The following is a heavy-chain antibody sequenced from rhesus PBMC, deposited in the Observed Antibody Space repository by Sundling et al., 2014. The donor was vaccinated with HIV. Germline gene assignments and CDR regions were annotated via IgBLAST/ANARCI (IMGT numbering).Heavy chain of an antibody. D-gene: IGHD4-29*01. J-gene: IGHJ6*01. CDR2: IRSKLYGGAA. Sequence: EVQLVESGGGLVQPGGSLRLSCAASGFTFSDHYMYWVRQAPGKGLEWVGFIRSKLYGGAAEYAASVKGRFTISRDDSKSIAYLQMNSLKTEDTAVYYCTRPLSSSPWYGLDSWGQGVVVTVSS. CDR1: GFTFSDHY. V-gene: IGHV3-184*01. CDR3: TRPLSSSPWYGLDS.